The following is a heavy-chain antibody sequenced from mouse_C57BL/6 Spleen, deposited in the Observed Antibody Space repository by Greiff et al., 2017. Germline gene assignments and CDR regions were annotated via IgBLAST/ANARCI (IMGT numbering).Heavy chain of an antibody. CDR2: IWSGGST. V-gene: IGHV2-2*01. D-gene: IGHD1-1*01. CDR3: ARTNSSCHYYAMDY. J-gene: IGHJ4*01. CDR1: GFSLTSYG. Sequence: VQLQESGPGLVQPSQSLSITCTVSGFSLTSYGVHWVRQSPGKGLEWLGVIWSGGSTDYNAAFISRLSISKDNSKSPVFVKMNSLQADDTAIYYCARTNSSCHYYAMDYWGQGTSVTVSS.